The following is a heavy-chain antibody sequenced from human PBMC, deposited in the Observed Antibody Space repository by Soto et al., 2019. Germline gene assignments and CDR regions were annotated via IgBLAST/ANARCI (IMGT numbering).Heavy chain of an antibody. Sequence: GASVKVSCKASGGTFSSYAISWVRQAPGQGLEWMGGIIPIFGTANYAQKFQGRVTITADESTSTAYMELSSLRSEDTAVYYCARVRAAMVRGVPPYYYYYGMDVWGQGTTVTVSS. J-gene: IGHJ6*02. D-gene: IGHD3-10*01. CDR1: GGTFSSYA. CDR3: ARVRAAMVRGVPPYYYYYGMDV. V-gene: IGHV1-69*13. CDR2: IIPIFGTA.